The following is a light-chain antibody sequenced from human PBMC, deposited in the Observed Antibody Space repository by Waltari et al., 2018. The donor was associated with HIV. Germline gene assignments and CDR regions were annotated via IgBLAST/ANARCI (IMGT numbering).Light chain of an antibody. CDR3: ATWDDDLSTWL. Sequence: SVLTQPPSASGPPGQRVTIPCSVDTSNLGSNSVSWYQQLPGTAPKLLLYTNDQRPSGVPDRFSGSNSGTSASRAISGLRSEDEADYYCATWDDDLSTWLFGGGTKLTVL. V-gene: IGLV1-47*01. J-gene: IGLJ3*02. CDR1: TSNLGSNS. CDR2: TND.